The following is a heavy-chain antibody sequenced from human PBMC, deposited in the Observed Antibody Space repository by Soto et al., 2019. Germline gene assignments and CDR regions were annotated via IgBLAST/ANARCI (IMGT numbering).Heavy chain of an antibody. V-gene: IGHV3-30*18. CDR3: AKQILSFYDCWSGYRYYYGMDV. J-gene: IGHJ6*02. Sequence: GGSQRLSCAAAGVNFSSFGRHWVRQAPGKGLEGVAVISYDGSNKYYADSVKGRFTISRDNSKNTLYLQMNSLRAEDTAVYYCAKQILSFYDCWSGYRYYYGMDVWGQGTTVTVSS. CDR2: ISYDGSNK. CDR1: GVNFSSFG. D-gene: IGHD3-3*01.